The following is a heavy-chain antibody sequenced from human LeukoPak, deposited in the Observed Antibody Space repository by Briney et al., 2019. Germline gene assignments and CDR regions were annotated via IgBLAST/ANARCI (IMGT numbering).Heavy chain of an antibody. CDR2: VRYDGNNK. J-gene: IGHJ4*02. CDR3: AKGRGFGWIQLHDY. D-gene: IGHD5-18*01. CDR1: GFTFSSSG. V-gene: IGHV3-30*02. Sequence: GGSLRLSCAASGFTFSSSGMHWVRQAPGKGLEWVAFVRYDGNNKYYADSVKGRFTISRDNSKNTLYLQMNSLRAEDTAMYYCAKGRGFGWIQLHDYWGQGTLVTVSS.